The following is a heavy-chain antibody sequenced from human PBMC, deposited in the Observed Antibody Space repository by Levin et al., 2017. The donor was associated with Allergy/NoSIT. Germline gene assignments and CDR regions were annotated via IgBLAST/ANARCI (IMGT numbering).Heavy chain of an antibody. J-gene: IGHJ4*02. CDR3: ARGLGFGDLIY. CDR1: EYSFSSYD. Sequence: ASVKVSCKASEYSFSSYDINWVRQATGQGLEWMGWMNPNSGKTGYVQKFQGRITMTRNTSISTAYMELSNLRSEDTAVYYCARGLGFGDLIYWGQGTLVTVSS. D-gene: IGHD3-10*01. CDR2: MNPNSGKT. V-gene: IGHV1-8*01.